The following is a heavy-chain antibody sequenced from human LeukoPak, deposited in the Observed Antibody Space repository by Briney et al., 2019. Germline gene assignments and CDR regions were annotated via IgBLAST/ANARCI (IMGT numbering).Heavy chain of an antibody. J-gene: IGHJ4*02. D-gene: IGHD6-13*01. CDR1: GYTFTSYG. Sequence: ASVKVSCKASGYTFTSYGINWVRQAPGQGLEWMGWISAYNGNTNYAQKLQGRVTITTDTSTSTAYMELRSLRSDDTAVYYCARDHGPYVHLYSSSWYDYWGQGTLVTVSS. CDR2: ISAYNGNT. V-gene: IGHV1-18*01. CDR3: ARDHGPYVHLYSSSWYDY.